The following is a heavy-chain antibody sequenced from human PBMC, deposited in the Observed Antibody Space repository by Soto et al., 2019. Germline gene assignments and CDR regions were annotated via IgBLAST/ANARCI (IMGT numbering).Heavy chain of an antibody. J-gene: IGHJ4*02. V-gene: IGHV4-59*08. Sequence: SETLSLTCSVSGGSLSGYYWTWTRQPPGKGLEWIGYIYYAGTTTYNPSLKNRVTISLDTPKNHFSLKMDSVTAADTAVYYCTRLGGFYQALDSWGQGVLVTVSS. D-gene: IGHD3-22*01. CDR3: TRLGGFYQALDS. CDR1: GGSLSGYY. CDR2: IYYAGTT.